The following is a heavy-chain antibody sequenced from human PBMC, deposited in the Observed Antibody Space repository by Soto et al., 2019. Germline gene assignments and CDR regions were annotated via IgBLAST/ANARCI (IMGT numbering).Heavy chain of an antibody. D-gene: IGHD1-20*01. CDR3: ARDPNGYNDY. CDR2: IKEDGSEK. V-gene: IGHV3-7*01. CDR1: GFTCSGYG. Sequence: GPLRLSCADSGFTCSGYGRSWVRQAPGKGLEWVADIKEDGSEKYYVDSVKGRFTISRDNAKNSLYLQMNSLRAEDTAVYYCARDPNGYNDYWGQGTLVTVSS. J-gene: IGHJ4*02.